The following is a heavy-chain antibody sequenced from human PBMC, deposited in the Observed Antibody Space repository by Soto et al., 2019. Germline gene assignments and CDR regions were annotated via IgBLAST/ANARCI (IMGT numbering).Heavy chain of an antibody. CDR2: IISGGST. J-gene: IGHJ5*02. Sequence: GGSLRLSCAASEFTFSPYAMSWVRQAPGKGLEWVSGIISGGSTYHADSVKGRFTISRDDSKNTVYLQMNSLRADDTAVYHCAMRGYSSGWYDNWFDPW. CDR1: EFTFSPYA. CDR3: AMRGYSSGWYDNWFDP. V-gene: IGHV3-23*01. D-gene: IGHD6-19*01.